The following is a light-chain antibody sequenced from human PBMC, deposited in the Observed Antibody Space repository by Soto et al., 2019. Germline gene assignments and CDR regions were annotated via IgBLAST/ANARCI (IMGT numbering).Light chain of an antibody. CDR3: QQRSGWYT. Sequence: DIQMTQSPSTLSASVGDRVTITCRASQSISSWLAWYQQKPGRAPKVLIFDASSLESGVPSRFSGSGSATEFTLTISSLQPDDFATYYCQQRSGWYTFGQGTKLEIK. CDR1: QSISSW. CDR2: DAS. J-gene: IGKJ2*01. V-gene: IGKV1-5*01.